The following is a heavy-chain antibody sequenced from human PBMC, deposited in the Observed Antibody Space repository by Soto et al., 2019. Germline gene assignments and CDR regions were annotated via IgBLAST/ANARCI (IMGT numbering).Heavy chain of an antibody. D-gene: IGHD3-22*01. CDR3: ARNRFYDSSGYFHDAFDI. J-gene: IGHJ3*02. Sequence: PGESLKIACKGCGYTLTNYWIGWERQMPGKGLEWMGIIYPGDSDTRYSPSFQGQVTISADKSISTAYLQWSSLKASDTAVYYCARNRFYDSSGYFHDAFDIWGQGTMVTVSS. CDR1: GYTLTNYW. CDR2: IYPGDSDT. V-gene: IGHV5-51*01.